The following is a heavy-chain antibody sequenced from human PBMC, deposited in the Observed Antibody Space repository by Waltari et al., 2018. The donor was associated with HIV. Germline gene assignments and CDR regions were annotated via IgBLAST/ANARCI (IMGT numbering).Heavy chain of an antibody. CDR3: AKDRSDFWTGFLDH. Sequence: QVQLLQSGGGMVQPGRSLRLSCEASGFTFSKFGLHWVRPAPGEGLGVVAVIAHHGRSDHYSDSMKGPFTISRDNSKDTLFLEVDNVRPEDTSLYFCAKDRSDFWTGFLDHWGQGALVTVTS. CDR2: IAHHGRSD. D-gene: IGHD3-3*01. J-gene: IGHJ4*02. CDR1: GFTFSKFG. V-gene: IGHV3-30*18.